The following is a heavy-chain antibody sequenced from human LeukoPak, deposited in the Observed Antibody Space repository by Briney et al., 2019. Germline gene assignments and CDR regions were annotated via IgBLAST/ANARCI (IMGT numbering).Heavy chain of an antibody. CDR1: GFTLSSYW. CDR3: ARGERHAFDI. J-gene: IGHJ3*02. Sequence: PGGSLRLSCAASGFTLSSYWMHWVRQVPGKGLVWVSRINSAGSGTSDADSVRGRFTTSRDNAKNTLYLQMNSLRAEDTAVYYCARGERHAFDIWGQGTMVTVSS. V-gene: IGHV3-74*01. CDR2: INSAGSGT.